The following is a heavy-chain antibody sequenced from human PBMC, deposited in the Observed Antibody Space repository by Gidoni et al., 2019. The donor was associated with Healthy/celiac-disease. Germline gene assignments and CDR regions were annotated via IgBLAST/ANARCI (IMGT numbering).Heavy chain of an antibody. CDR2: INPSGGST. V-gene: IGHV1-46*01. Sequence: QVQLVQSGAEVKKPGASVKVSCKASGYTFTSYYMHWVRQAPGQGLEWMGIINPSGGSTSYAQKFQGRVTMTRDTSTSTVYMELSSLRSEDTAVYYCAREGPYGSGNFDYYYYGMDVWGQGTTVTVSS. D-gene: IGHD3-10*01. J-gene: IGHJ6*02. CDR3: AREGPYGSGNFDYYYYGMDV. CDR1: GYTFTSYY.